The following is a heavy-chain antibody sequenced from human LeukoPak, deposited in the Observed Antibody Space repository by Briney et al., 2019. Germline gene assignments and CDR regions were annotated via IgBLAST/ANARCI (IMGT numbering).Heavy chain of an antibody. J-gene: IGHJ6*03. V-gene: IGHV1-69*06. Sequence: SVKVSCKASGGTFSSYAISWVRQAPGQGLEWMGRIIPIFGTANYAQKFQGRVTITADKSTSTAYMELSSLRSEDTAVYYCARGDSLRWLFYMDVWGKGTTVTVSS. CDR1: GGTFSSYA. CDR3: ARGDSLRWLFYMDV. CDR2: IIPIFGTA. D-gene: IGHD4-23*01.